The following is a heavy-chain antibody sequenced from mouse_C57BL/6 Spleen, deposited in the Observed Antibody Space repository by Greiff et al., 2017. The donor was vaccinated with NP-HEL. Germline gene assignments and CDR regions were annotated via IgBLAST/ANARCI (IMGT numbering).Heavy chain of an antibody. CDR3: ARRQYDYDEVWFAY. CDR1: GYTFTSYW. CDR2: IYPGSGST. J-gene: IGHJ3*01. D-gene: IGHD2-4*01. V-gene: IGHV1-55*01. Sequence: QVQLQQPGAELVKPGASVKMSCKASGYTFTSYWITWVKQRPGQGLEWIGDIYPGSGSTNYNEKFKSKATLTVDTSSSTAYMQLSSLTSEDSAVYYCARRQYDYDEVWFAYWGQGTLVTVSA.